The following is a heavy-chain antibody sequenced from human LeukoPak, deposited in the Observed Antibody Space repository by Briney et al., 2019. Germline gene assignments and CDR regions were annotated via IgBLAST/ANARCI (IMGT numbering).Heavy chain of an antibody. CDR2: MNPNSGNT. V-gene: IGHV1-8*03. CDR3: ARGPPSGSVVAAGSAWSYYSMDV. J-gene: IGHJ6*04. CDR1: GYIFSTYG. Sequence: GASVRVSCKASGYIFSTYGINWVRQATGQGLEWMGWMNPNSGNTGYAQKFQGRVTITRNTSISTAYMELSSLRSEDTAVYYCARGPPSGSVVAAGSAWSYYSMDVWGKGTTVTVSS. D-gene: IGHD6-13*01.